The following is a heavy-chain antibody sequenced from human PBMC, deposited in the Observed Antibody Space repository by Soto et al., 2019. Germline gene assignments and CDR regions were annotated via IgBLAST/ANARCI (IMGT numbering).Heavy chain of an antibody. V-gene: IGHV4-4*02. CDR2: IYHSGST. Sequence: ASETPSLTCAVSCGSISSSNWWSWVRQPPGKGLEWIGEIYHSGSTNYNPSLKSRVTISVDKSKNQFSLKLSSVTAADTAVYYCARGDDYYYGSGTRAFDIWGQGTMVTVSS. CDR1: CGSISSSNW. CDR3: ARGDDYYYGSGTRAFDI. J-gene: IGHJ3*02. D-gene: IGHD3-10*01.